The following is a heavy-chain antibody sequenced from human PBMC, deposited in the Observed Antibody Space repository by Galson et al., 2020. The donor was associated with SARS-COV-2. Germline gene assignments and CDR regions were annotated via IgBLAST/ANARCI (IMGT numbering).Heavy chain of an antibody. CDR2: IVVASGNP. Sequence: SVKVSCKASGFTFTSSAMQWVRQARGQRLEWIGWIVVASGNPNYAQKFQERVTITRDMSTSTAYMELSSLRSEDTAVYYCAAVRKLSGYYLPYDYYGMDVWGQGTTVTVSS. D-gene: IGHD3-22*01. J-gene: IGHJ6*02. V-gene: IGHV1-58*02. CDR1: GFTFTSSA. CDR3: AAVRKLSGYYLPYDYYGMDV.